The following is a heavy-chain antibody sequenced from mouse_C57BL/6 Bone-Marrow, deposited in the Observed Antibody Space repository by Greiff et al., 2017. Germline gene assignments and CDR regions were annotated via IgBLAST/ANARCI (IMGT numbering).Heavy chain of an antibody. CDR1: GYTFTSYW. J-gene: IGHJ1*03. Sequence: QVQLQQPGAELVMPGASVKLSCKASGYTFTSYWMPWVKQRPGQGLEWIGEIDPSDSYTNYNQKFKGKSTLTVDKSSSTAYMQLSSLTSEDSAVYYCARVYGSTYWYFDVWGTGTTVTVSS. V-gene: IGHV1-69*01. CDR2: IDPSDSYT. D-gene: IGHD1-1*01. CDR3: ARVYGSTYWYFDV.